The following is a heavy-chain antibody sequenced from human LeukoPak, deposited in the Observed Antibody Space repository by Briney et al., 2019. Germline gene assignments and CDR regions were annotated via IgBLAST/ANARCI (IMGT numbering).Heavy chain of an antibody. CDR3: ARGFSGVVASD. D-gene: IGHD2-15*01. CDR1: GGSFSGYY. V-gene: IGHV4-34*01. CDR2: INHGGIT. J-gene: IGHJ4*02. Sequence: SGTLSLTCAVYGGSFSGYYWNWIRQPPGKGLEWIGEINHGGITNYNPSLKSRVTISVDTSKNQFSLKLSSVAAADTAVYYCARGFSGVVASDWGQGKLAAVSS.